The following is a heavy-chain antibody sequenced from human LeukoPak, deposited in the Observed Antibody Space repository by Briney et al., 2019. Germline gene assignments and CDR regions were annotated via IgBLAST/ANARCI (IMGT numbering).Heavy chain of an antibody. CDR2: ISGDGGST. V-gene: IGHV3-43*02. CDR1: GFIFDNYA. D-gene: IGHD4-17*01. J-gene: IGHJ4*02. Sequence: GGSLRLSCAAPGFIFDNYAIHWVRQAPGKGLEWVSLISGDGGSTFYADSVRGRFTISRDSAKNSLYLQMSSLRDEDTALYYCVRDRDYAFDYWGQGTLVTVSS. CDR3: VRDRDYAFDY.